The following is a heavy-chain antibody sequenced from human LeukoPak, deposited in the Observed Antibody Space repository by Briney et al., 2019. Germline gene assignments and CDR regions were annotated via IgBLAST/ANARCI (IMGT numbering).Heavy chain of an antibody. CDR2: ISAYNGNT. D-gene: IGHD4-17*01. CDR1: GYTFTSYG. J-gene: IGHJ4*02. CDR3: ARDRHRAMTTVTHIDY. V-gene: IGHV1-18*01. Sequence: ASVKVSCKASGYTFTSYGMSWVRQAPGQGLEWMGWISAYNGNTNYAQKLQGRVTMTTDTSTSTAYMELRSLRSDDTAVYYCARDRHRAMTTVTHIDYWGQGTLVTVSS.